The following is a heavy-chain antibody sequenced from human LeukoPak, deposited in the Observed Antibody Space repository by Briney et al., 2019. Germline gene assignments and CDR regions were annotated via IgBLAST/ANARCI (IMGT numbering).Heavy chain of an antibody. D-gene: IGHD3-3*01. J-gene: IGHJ4*02. V-gene: IGHV1-24*01. CDR2: FDPEDGET. CDR1: GYTFTSYY. Sequence: ASVKVSCKASGYTFTSYYMHWVRQAPGKGLEWMGGFDPEDGETIYAQKFQGRVTMTEDTSTDTAYMELSSLRSEDTAVYYCATVMTPYYDFWSGLNYWGQGTLVTVSS. CDR3: ATVMTPYYDFWSGLNY.